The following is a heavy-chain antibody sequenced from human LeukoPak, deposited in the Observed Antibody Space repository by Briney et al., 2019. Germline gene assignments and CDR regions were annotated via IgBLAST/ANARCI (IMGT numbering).Heavy chain of an antibody. CDR2: ISAYNGNT. CDR3: ARTPPPIVGAADY. V-gene: IGHV1-18*04. D-gene: IGHD1-26*01. CDR1: GYTFTDYY. Sequence: ASVKVSCKASGYTFTDYYMHWVRQAPGQGLEWMGWISAYNGNTNYAQKLQGRVTMTTDTSTSTAYMELRSLRSDDTAVYYCARTPPPIVGAADYWGQGTLVTVSS. J-gene: IGHJ4*02.